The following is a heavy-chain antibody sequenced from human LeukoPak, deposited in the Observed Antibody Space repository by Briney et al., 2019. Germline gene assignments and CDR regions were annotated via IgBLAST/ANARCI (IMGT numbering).Heavy chain of an antibody. CDR2: INPNSGGT. D-gene: IGHD1-26*01. Sequence: GASVTVSCKASGYTFTGYYMHWVRQAPGQGLEWMGRINPNSGGTKYAQKFQGRVTMTRDTSISTAYMELSRLRSDDTAVYYCARASSGSYLLDDWGQGTLVTVSS. J-gene: IGHJ4*02. CDR3: ARASSGSYLLDD. V-gene: IGHV1-2*06. CDR1: GYTFTGYY.